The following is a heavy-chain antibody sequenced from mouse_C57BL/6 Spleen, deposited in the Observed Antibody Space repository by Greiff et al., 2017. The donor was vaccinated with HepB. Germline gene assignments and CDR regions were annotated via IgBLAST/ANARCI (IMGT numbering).Heavy chain of an antibody. CDR3: ARSGLTTVVATPAY. CDR2: IYPRSGNT. J-gene: IGHJ3*01. Sequence: QVQLQQSGAELARPGASVKLSCKASGYTFTSYGISWVKQRTGQGLEWIGEIYPRSGNTYYNEKFKGKATLTADKSSSTAYMELRSLTSEDSAVYFCARSGLTTVVATPAYWGQGTLVTVSA. CDR1: GYTFTSYG. V-gene: IGHV1-81*01. D-gene: IGHD1-1*01.